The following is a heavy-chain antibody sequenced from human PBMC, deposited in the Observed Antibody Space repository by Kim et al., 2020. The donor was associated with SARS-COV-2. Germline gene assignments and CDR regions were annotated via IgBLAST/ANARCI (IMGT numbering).Heavy chain of an antibody. V-gene: IGHV3-49*03. D-gene: IGHD1-26*01. J-gene: IGHJ5*02. CDR1: GFTFGDYA. CDR2: IRSKAYGGTT. Sequence: GGSLRLSCTASGFTFGDYAMSWFRQAPGKGLEWVGFIRSKAYGGTTEYAASVKGRFTISRDDSKSIAYLQMNSLKTEDTAVYYCKLGGSYSWFDPWGQGTLVTVSS. CDR3: KLGGSYSWFDP.